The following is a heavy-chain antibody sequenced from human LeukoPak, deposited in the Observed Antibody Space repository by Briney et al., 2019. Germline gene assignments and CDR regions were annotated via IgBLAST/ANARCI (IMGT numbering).Heavy chain of an antibody. CDR2: ISAYNGNT. CDR1: GYTFTSYG. J-gene: IGHJ5*02. CDR3: AHLNGVYCSSTSCFS. V-gene: IGHV1-18*01. D-gene: IGHD2-2*01. Sequence: GASVKVSCKASGYTFTSYGISWVRQAPGQGLEWMGWISAYNGNTNYAQKLQGRVTMTTDTSTSTAYMELRSLGSDDTAVYYCAHLNGVYCSSTSCFSWGQGTLVTVSS.